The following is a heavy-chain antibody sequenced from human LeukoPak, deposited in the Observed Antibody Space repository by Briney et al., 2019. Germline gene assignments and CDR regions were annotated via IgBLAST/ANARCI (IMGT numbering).Heavy chain of an antibody. V-gene: IGHV3-21*01. CDR1: GFTFSSYS. CDR2: ISSSSSYI. D-gene: IGHD3-10*01. Sequence: PGGALRLSCAPSGFTFSSYSMNWVRQAPGKGLEWVSFISSSSSYIYYADSVKGRFTISRDNARNSLYLQMNSLRAEDTAVYYCARDSSMVRGVISYWGQGTLVTVSS. J-gene: IGHJ4*02. CDR3: ARDSSMVRGVISY.